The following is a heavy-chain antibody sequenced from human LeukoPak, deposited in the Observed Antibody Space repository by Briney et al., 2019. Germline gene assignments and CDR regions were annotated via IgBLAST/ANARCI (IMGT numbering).Heavy chain of an antibody. D-gene: IGHD2-2*01. CDR1: GYTFTSYD. Sequence: ASVKVSCKASGYTFTSYDINWVRQATGQGLEWMGWMNPNSGNTGYAQKFQGRVTVTRDTSTSTVYMELSSLRSEDTAVYYCARGRFIARYCTSTSCYGSAYYYMDAWGKGTAVTISS. CDR3: ARGRFIARYCTSTSCYGSAYYYMDA. J-gene: IGHJ6*03. V-gene: IGHV1-8*01. CDR2: MNPNSGNT.